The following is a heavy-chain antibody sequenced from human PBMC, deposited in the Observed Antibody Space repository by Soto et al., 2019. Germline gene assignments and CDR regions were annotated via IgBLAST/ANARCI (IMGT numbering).Heavy chain of an antibody. CDR3: ARSLEPLYYYYGMDV. V-gene: IGHV1-8*01. D-gene: IGHD1-1*01. CDR2: MNPNSGNT. J-gene: IGHJ6*02. Sequence: ASVKVSCKASGYTFTSYDINWVRQATGQGLEWMGWMNPNSGNTDYAQKFQGRVTMTRNTSISTAYMELSSLRSEDTAVYYCARSLEPLYYYYGMDVWGQGTTVTVSS. CDR1: GYTFTSYD.